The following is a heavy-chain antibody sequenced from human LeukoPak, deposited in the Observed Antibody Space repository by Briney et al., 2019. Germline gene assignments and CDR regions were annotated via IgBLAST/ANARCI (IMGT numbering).Heavy chain of an antibody. D-gene: IGHD2-2*01. V-gene: IGHV5-51*01. CDR2: IYPGDSDT. CDR1: GYSFTSHW. J-gene: IGHJ3*02. Sequence: GESLKISCKGSGYSFTSHWIGWVRQMPGKGLEYMGIIYPGDSDTRYSPSFQGQVTTSADKSISTAYLQWSSLRASDTAMYYCARKGYCSSTSCYTDDAFGIWGQGTMVTVSS. CDR3: ARKGYCSSTSCYTDDAFGI.